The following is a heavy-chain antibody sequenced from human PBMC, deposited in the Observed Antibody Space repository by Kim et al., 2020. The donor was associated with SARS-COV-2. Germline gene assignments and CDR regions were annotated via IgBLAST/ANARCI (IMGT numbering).Heavy chain of an antibody. CDR3: AKHGSYFDLRSGLIETKYYFDS. CDR2: IRRDGREK. Sequence: GGSLRLSCGVSGFDLFSHWMSWVRQAPGKGLEWVASIRRDGREKYYVDSVKGRFAISRDNAKESVFLEMNSLRAEDTAVYYCAKHGSYFDLRSGLIETKYYFDSWGLGTLVSVSS. CDR1: GFDLFSHW. J-gene: IGHJ4*02. D-gene: IGHD3-3*01. V-gene: IGHV3-7*03.